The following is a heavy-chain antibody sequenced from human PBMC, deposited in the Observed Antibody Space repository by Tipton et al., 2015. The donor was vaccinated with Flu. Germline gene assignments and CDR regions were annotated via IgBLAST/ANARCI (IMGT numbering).Heavy chain of an antibody. J-gene: IGHJ3*02. CDR2: VTDTGDNT. CDR3: AKDTASTYYDYVWGSYRSKHDAFDM. Sequence: SLRLSCAASGFTFSNYAMSWVRQAPGKGLEWVSTVTDTGDNTFYADSVKVRFTISRDNSQNTLYLHMNSLRAEDTAVYYCAKDTASTYYDYVWGSYRSKHDAFDMWGQGTMVTVSS. CDR1: GFTFSNYA. D-gene: IGHD3-16*02. V-gene: IGHV3-23*01.